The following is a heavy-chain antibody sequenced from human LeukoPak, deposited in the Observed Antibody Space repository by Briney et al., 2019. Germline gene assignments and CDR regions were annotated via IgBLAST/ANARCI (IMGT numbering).Heavy chain of an antibody. V-gene: IGHV3-23*01. CDR1: GFTFSSYA. D-gene: IGHD3-16*01. CDR3: AKGLRTGVGPYMGYHYYMDV. CDR2: INDNGDGT. J-gene: IGHJ6*03. Sequence: GGSLRLSCAASGFTFSSYAMSWVRQAPGRGLKWVSTINDNGDGTYYADSVKGRFTISRDNSYNTVSLQMNSLRDEDTGVYYCAKGLRTGVGPYMGYHYYMDVWGKGATVTVSS.